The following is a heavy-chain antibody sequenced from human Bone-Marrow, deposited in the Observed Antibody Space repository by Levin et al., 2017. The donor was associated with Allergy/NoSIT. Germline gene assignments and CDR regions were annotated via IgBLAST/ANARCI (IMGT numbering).Heavy chain of an antibody. CDR2: INPNSGGT. CDR1: GYTFTGYY. D-gene: IGHD6-19*01. CDR3: ARVVEGRSSGWLREGGMDV. J-gene: IGHJ6*02. V-gene: IGHV1-2*02. Sequence: ASVKVSCKASGYTFTGYYMHWVRQAPGQGLEWMGWINPNSGGTNYAQKFQGRVTMTRDTSISTAYMELSRLRSDDTAVYYCARVVEGRSSGWLREGGMDVWGQGTTVTVSS.